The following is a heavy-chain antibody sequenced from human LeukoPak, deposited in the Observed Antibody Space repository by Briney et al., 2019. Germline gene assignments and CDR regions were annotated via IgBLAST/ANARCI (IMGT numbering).Heavy chain of an antibody. D-gene: IGHD6-13*01. CDR2: IIPIFGSP. V-gene: IGHV1-69*05. CDR1: GGTFSSYA. CDR3: QGSSWPYYYYGMDV. Sequence: GASVKVSCKASGGTFSSYAISWGRQAPGQGLEWRGGIIPIFGSPNYAQKFQGRVTVTTDESTSTAYMELSSLRSEDTAVYYCQGSSWPYYYYGMDVWGQGTTVTVSS. J-gene: IGHJ6*02.